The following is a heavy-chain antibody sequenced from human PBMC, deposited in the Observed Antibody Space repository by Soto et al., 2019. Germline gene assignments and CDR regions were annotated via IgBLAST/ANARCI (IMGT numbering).Heavy chain of an antibody. V-gene: IGHV1-69*13. J-gene: IGHJ4*02. Sequence: ASVKVSCKASGGTFSSYAISWVRQAPGQGLEWMGGIIPIFGTANYAQKFQGRVTITADESTSTAYMELSSLRSEDTAVYYCARVLDSYYYDSSGYYYFDYWGQGTLVTVSS. CDR2: IIPIFGTA. CDR3: ARVLDSYYYDSSGYYYFDY. CDR1: GGTFSSYA. D-gene: IGHD3-22*01.